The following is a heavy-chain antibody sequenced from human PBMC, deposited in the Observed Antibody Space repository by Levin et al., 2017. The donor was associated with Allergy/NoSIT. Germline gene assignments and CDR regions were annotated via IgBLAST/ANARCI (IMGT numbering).Heavy chain of an antibody. CDR1: GFTFSNYA. CDR2: ISSNGGST. D-gene: IGHD1-1*01. CDR3: VKGWGLERRASWFDP. V-gene: IGHV3-64D*06. Sequence: GESLKISCSGSGFTFSNYAIHWVRQAPGKGLEYVSAISSNGGSTYYADAVKGRFTISRDNSKNTLYLQMSSLKAEDTAVYYCVKGWGLERRASWFDPWGQGTLVTVSS. J-gene: IGHJ5*02.